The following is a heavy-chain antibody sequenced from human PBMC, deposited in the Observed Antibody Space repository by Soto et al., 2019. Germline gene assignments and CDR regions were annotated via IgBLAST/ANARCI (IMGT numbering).Heavy chain of an antibody. CDR3: ARALYCSGGSCSPLRGMDV. V-gene: IGHV4-38-2*01. J-gene: IGHJ6*02. Sequence: SETLSLTCAVSVYSITNCYYWGWIRQPPGQGLEWIGTIYHSGSTYYNPSLKTRVTISVDTSKNQFSLKLSSVTAADTAVYYCARALYCSGGSCSPLRGMDVWGQGTTVTVSS. CDR2: IYHSGST. CDR1: VYSITNCYY. D-gene: IGHD2-15*01.